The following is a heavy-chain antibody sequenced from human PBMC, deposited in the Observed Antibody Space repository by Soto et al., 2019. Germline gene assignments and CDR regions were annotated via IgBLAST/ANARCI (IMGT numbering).Heavy chain of an antibody. J-gene: IGHJ4*02. CDR2: INPIYGTR. D-gene: IGHD3-10*01. CDR3: TRVDPGESSPFDY. CDR1: GGTFSSYA. V-gene: IGHV1-69*05. Sequence: EASVKVSCKASGGTFSSYAISWVRQAPGQGLEWMGLINPIYGTRNYVQSFQGRVTMTRDTSTSTVYMELSSLRSEDTAVYYCTRVDPGESSPFDYWGQGTLVTVSS.